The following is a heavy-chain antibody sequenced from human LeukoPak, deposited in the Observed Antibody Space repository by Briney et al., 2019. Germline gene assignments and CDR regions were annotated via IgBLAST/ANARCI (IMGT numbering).Heavy chain of an antibody. CDR3: TTFGIDWSLSY. Sequence: GGSLRLSCAASGFIFSSWWMIWFRRLPGKGLVSVSHINTDGSYIRYADSVKGRFTISRDNAKNTLYLQMNSLRPEDTGVYYCTTFGIDWSLSYWGQGALVTVSS. CDR2: INTDGSYI. V-gene: IGHV3-74*01. CDR1: GFIFSSWW. J-gene: IGHJ4*02. D-gene: IGHD3-9*01.